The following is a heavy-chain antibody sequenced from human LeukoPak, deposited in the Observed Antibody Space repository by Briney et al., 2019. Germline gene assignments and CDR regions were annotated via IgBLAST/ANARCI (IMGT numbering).Heavy chain of an antibody. J-gene: IGHJ2*01. CDR3: ARVSGRFTWYFDL. CDR2: IYYSGST. CDR1: GGSISSSSYY. Sequence: PSETLSLTCTVSGGSISSSSYYWGWIRQPPGKGLEWIGNIYYSGSTYYNPSLKSRVTISVDTSKNRISLKLMSVTAADTAVYYCARVSGRFTWYFDLWGRGTLVTVSS. V-gene: IGHV4-39*01.